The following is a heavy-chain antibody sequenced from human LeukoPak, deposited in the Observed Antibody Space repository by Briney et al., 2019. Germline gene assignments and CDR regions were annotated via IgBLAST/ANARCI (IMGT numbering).Heavy chain of an antibody. Sequence: SSETLSLTCTVSGGSISSGSYCWSWIRQPAGKGLEWIGHIHTSGNTNYNPSLKSRVTISVDTSKNQFSLKLSSVTAADMAVYYCARDPGTLLRGSRRGYDGNYYMDVWGKGTTVTISS. V-gene: IGHV4-61*09. CDR3: ARDPGTLLRGSRRGYDGNYYMDV. J-gene: IGHJ6*03. CDR2: IHTSGNT. CDR1: GGSISSGSYC. D-gene: IGHD3-10*01.